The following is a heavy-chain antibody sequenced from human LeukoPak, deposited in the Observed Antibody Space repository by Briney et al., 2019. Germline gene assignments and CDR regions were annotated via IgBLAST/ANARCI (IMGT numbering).Heavy chain of an antibody. CDR1: GFTFSNFA. CDR2: ISNSGGST. Sequence: PGGSLRLSCAASGFTFSNFAMSWVRQAPGKGLEWVSLISNSGGSTYYADSVKGRFTISRDNSKNTLYLQVDSLRGEDAAVYYCAKHLNGSNTCFDSWGQGTLVTVSS. D-gene: IGHD4/OR15-4a*01. J-gene: IGHJ4*02. V-gene: IGHV3-23*01. CDR3: AKHLNGSNTCFDS.